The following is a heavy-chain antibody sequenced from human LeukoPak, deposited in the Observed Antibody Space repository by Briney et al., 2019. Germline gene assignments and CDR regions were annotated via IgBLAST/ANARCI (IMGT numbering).Heavy chain of an antibody. D-gene: IGHD3-10*01. J-gene: IGHJ4*02. CDR2: INPSGGST. CDR1: GYTFTSYY. Sequence: ASVKVSCKASGYTFTSYYMHWVRQAPGQGLEWMGIINPSGGSTSYAQKFQGRVTMTRDTSTSTVYMELSSLRSEDTALYYCARHYGSGAFDYWGQGTLVTVSS. CDR3: ARHYGSGAFDY. V-gene: IGHV1-46*01.